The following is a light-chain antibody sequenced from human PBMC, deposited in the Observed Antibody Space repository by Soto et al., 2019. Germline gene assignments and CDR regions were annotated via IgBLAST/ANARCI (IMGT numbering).Light chain of an antibody. Sequence: DIHMTRFPSSLSDSVGNTNTTPCRARQSIDTYVNWYKQKPGKAPKALIYTASALQSGVPSRLSGSGSGTDFTLNINGMQPEDFATDYCQQSYNTPSFGHGTRLEIK. CDR3: QQSYNTPS. CDR2: TAS. V-gene: IGKV1-39*01. CDR1: QSIDTY. J-gene: IGKJ5*01.